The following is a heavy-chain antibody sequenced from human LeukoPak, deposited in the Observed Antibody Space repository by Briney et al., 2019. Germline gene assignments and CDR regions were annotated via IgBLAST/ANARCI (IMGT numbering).Heavy chain of an antibody. Sequence: GGSLRLSCAASGFTFSSYAMHWVRQAPGKGLEYVLAISSNGGSTYYANSVKGRFTISRDNYKNTLYLQMGSLRAEDMAVYYCARSAAEYSSGWYYFDYWGQGTLVTVSS. CDR1: GFTFSSYA. V-gene: IGHV3-64*01. J-gene: IGHJ4*02. D-gene: IGHD6-19*01. CDR3: ARSAAEYSSGWYYFDY. CDR2: ISSNGGST.